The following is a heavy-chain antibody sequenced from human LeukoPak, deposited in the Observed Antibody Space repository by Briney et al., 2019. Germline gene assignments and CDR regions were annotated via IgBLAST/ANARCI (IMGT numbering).Heavy chain of an antibody. Sequence: SETLSLTCTLSGGSISSGDYYWSWIRQPPGKGLEWIGFIEHSGNTYYNPSLKSRVTISLDMSKNQFSLKLSSVTAADTAVYYCATQLPLDYWGQGTLVTVSS. CDR3: ATQLPLDY. V-gene: IGHV4-30-4*01. CDR1: GGSISSGDYY. J-gene: IGHJ4*02. CDR2: IEHSGNT. D-gene: IGHD2-2*01.